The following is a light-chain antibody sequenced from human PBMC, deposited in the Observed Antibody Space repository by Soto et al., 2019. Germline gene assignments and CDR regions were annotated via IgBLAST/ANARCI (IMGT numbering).Light chain of an antibody. J-gene: IGKJ3*01. Sequence: EIVLTQSPATLSLSPGERATLSCRASQSVSSYLAWYQQKPGQAPRLLIYDASNRATGIPARFSGSGSGTDFTLTISSLEPEDLAVYYCQQRSNWPPVITFGPGTKVDIK. V-gene: IGKV3-11*01. CDR2: DAS. CDR3: QQRSNWPPVIT. CDR1: QSVSSY.